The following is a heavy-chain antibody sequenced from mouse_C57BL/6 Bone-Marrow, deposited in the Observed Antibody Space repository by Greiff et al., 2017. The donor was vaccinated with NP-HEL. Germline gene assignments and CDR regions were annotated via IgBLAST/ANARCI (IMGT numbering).Heavy chain of an antibody. D-gene: IGHD1-1*01. J-gene: IGHJ2*01. V-gene: IGHV7-3*01. CDR3: ARFLNYYCSSYVPYYFDY. CDR1: GFTFTDYY. CDR2: IRNKANGYTT. Sequence: EVQGVESGGGLVQPGGSLSLSCAASGFTFTDYYMSWVRQPPGTALEWLGFIRNKANGYTTEYSASVKGRFTISRGTSQSILYLQMNALRAEDMATYYCARFLNYYCSSYVPYYFDYWGQGTTLTVSS.